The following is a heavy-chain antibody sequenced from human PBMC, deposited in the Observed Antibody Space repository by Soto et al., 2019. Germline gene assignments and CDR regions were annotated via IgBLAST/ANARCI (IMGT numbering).Heavy chain of an antibody. J-gene: IGHJ4*02. V-gene: IGHV3-53*01. CDR3: ARDKYYYGSGTVS. CDR2: IYAGGNT. D-gene: IGHD3-10*01. Sequence: PGGSLRLSCAASGFTVSSNYMSWVRQAPGKGLEWVSVIYAGGNTYYADSVKGRFTISRDNSKNTLYLQMNSQRAEDTAVYYCARDKYYYGSGTVSWGQGTLVTVSS. CDR1: GFTVSSNY.